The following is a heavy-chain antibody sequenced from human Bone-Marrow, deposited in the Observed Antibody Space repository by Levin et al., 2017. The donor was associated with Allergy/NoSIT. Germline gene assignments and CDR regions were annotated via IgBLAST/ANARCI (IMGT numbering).Heavy chain of an antibody. CDR1: GGTFSSYA. CDR3: ARASQTAAAKKYYYYYYGMDV. CDR2: IIPIFGTA. V-gene: IGHV1-69*01. D-gene: IGHD6-13*01. J-gene: IGHJ6*02. Sequence: AGGSLRRSCKASGGTFSSYAISWVRQAPGQGLEWMGGIIPIFGTANYAQKFQGRVTITADESTSTAYMELSSLRSEDTAVYYCARASQTAAAKKYYYYYYGMDVWGQGTTVTVSS.